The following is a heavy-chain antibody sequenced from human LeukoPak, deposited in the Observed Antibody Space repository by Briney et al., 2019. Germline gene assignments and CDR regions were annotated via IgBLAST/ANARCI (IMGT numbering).Heavy chain of an antibody. CDR1: GGTFSSYA. Sequence: GASVKVSCKASGGTFSSYAFSWVRQAPGQGLEWMGRIIPIFGTANYAQKFQGRVTITTDESTSTAYMELSSLRSEDTAVYYCARYSSQYYFDYWGQGTLVTVSS. V-gene: IGHV1-69*05. J-gene: IGHJ4*02. CDR2: IIPIFGTA. CDR3: ARYSSQYYFDY. D-gene: IGHD6-13*01.